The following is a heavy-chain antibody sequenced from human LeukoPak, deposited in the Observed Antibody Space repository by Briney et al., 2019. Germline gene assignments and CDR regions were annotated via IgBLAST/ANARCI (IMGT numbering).Heavy chain of an antibody. D-gene: IGHD4-17*01. CDR3: AKDQYGDYPNYGMDV. V-gene: IGHV3-23*01. CDR2: ISGSGGSN. J-gene: IGHJ6*04. Sequence: PGGSLRLSCAASGFNFSSYAMSWVRPAPAKGLEWVSAISGSGGSNYYADSVKGRFTISRDNSKNTLYLQMNSLRAEDTAVYYCAKDQYGDYPNYGMDVWGKGTTATVSS. CDR1: GFNFSSYA.